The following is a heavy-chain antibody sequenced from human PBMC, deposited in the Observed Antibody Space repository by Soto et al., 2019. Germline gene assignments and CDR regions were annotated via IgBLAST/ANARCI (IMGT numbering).Heavy chain of an antibody. Sequence: ASVKVSCKASGFTFTSSAVQWVRQARGQRLEWIGWIVVGSGNTNYAQKFQERVTITRDMSTSTAYMELSSLRSEDTAVYYCAAGGITMVRGVMEDYYYYGMDVWGQGTTVTVSS. J-gene: IGHJ6*02. CDR1: GFTFTSSA. CDR2: IVVGSGNT. CDR3: AAGGITMVRGVMEDYYYYGMDV. D-gene: IGHD3-10*01. V-gene: IGHV1-58*01.